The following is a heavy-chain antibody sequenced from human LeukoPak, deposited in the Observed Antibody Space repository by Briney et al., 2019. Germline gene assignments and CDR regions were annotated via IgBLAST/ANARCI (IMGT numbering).Heavy chain of an antibody. J-gene: IGHJ4*02. V-gene: IGHV3-30*04. CDR3: ARNGDCSSTSCYLPFDY. CDR2: ISSDGSNK. CDR1: GFTFSTYA. D-gene: IGHD2-2*01. Sequence: GGSLRLSCAASGFTFSTYAIHWVRQAPGKGLEWVAIISSDGSNKYYGDSVKGRFTVSRDNSKNTLYLQMNSLRPEDTAVYYCARNGDCSSTSCYLPFDYWGQGTLVTVSS.